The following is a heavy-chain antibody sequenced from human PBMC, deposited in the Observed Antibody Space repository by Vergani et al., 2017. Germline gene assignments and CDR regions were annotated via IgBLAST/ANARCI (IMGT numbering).Heavy chain of an antibody. CDR3: AKGRLNYYYYYMDV. J-gene: IGHJ6*03. D-gene: IGHD3-16*01. V-gene: IGHV3-30*07. CDR1: GFTFSSYA. CDR2: ISYDGSNK. Sequence: QVQLVESGGGVVQPGRSLRLSCAASGFTFSSYAMHWVRQAPGKGLEWVAVISYDGSNKYYADSVKGRFTISRDNSKNTLYLQMNSLRAEDTAVYYCAKGRLNYYYYYMDVWGKGTTVTVSS.